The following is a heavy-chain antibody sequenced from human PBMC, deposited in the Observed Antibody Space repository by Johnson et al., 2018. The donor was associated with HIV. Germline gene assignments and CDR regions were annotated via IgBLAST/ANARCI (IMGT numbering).Heavy chain of an antibody. J-gene: IGHJ3*02. CDR1: GFTFNNYW. CDR3: ARANYYHN. Sequence: VQLVESGGDLVQPGGSLRLSCAASGFTFNNYWMSWVRQAPGRGLEWVANIKQDGSEKFYVDSVKGRFTISRDNAENSLYLQMNSLRAEETAVYYCARANYYHNWGQGTMVTVSS. CDR2: IKQDGSEK. V-gene: IGHV3-7*01. D-gene: IGHD3-10*01.